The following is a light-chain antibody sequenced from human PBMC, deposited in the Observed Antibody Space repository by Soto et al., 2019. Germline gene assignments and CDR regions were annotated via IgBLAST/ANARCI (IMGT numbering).Light chain of an antibody. Sequence: EIVMTQSPATLSVSPGERATLSCRASQSVSSNLAWYQQKPGQAPRLLIYGASTRATGIPARFSGSGSGTEFTLTISRLEPEDFVVYFCQQYGSSRTFGQGTKVEL. CDR1: QSVSSN. CDR3: QQYGSSRT. V-gene: IGKV3-15*01. CDR2: GAS. J-gene: IGKJ1*01.